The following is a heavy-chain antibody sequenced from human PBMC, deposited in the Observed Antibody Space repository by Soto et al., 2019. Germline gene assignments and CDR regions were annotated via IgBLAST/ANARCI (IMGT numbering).Heavy chain of an antibody. V-gene: IGHV1-2*02. D-gene: IGHD2-15*01. CDR3: ARDQDVVVVAATGPFGYYYYGMDV. J-gene: IGHJ6*02. Sequence: GASVKVSCKASGYTFTGDYMHWVREAPGQGLEWMGWINPNSGGTNYAQKFQGRVTMTRDTSISTAYMELSRLRSDDTAVYYCARDQDVVVVAATGPFGYYYYGMDVWGQGTTVTVSS. CDR2: INPNSGGT. CDR1: GYTFTGDY.